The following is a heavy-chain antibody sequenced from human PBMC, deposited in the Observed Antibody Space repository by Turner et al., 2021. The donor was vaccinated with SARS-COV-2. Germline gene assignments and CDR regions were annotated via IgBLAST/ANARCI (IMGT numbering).Heavy chain of an antibody. CDR2: IYYSGST. J-gene: IGHJ5*02. V-gene: IGHV4-39*01. CDR1: VGSISSSSYY. CDR3: ASETRYYSGRGWFDP. Sequence: QLQLQESGPGLVKPSETRSLPRPVLVGSISSSSYYWGWIRQPPGKGLEWIGSIYYSGSTYYNPSLKSRVTISVDTSKNQFSLKLSSVTAADTAVYYCASETRYYSGRGWFDPWGQGTLVTVSS. D-gene: IGHD3-10*02.